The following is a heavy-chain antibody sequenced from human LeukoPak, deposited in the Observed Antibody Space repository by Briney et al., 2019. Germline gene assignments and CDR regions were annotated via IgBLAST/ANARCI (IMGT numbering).Heavy chain of an antibody. V-gene: IGHV1-18*01. Sequence: AASVWVSCAASGYTFTSYGISWVRQAPGQRLGWMGWTSAYNGNTNNTQKLQGRVTMTTDTSTSTAYMELRSLRSDDTAVYYCARELYSYGSLGIDYWGQGTLVTVSS. CDR3: ARELYSYGSLGIDY. D-gene: IGHD5-18*01. CDR2: TSAYNGNT. J-gene: IGHJ4*02. CDR1: GYTFTSYG.